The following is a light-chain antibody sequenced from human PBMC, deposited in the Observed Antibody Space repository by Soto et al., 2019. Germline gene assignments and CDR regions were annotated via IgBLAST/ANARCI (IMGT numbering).Light chain of an antibody. Sequence: IVLTQSPGTLSLSPGERATLSCRASQSISNNYLAWYQQTPGQAPRLLIYGASSRATGIPDEFSGSGSATDFTLTISRLVPEDCAVYYCQQYAASPRTCGQGTEVDI. CDR1: QSISNNY. CDR2: GAS. J-gene: IGKJ1*01. V-gene: IGKV3-20*01. CDR3: QQYAASPRT.